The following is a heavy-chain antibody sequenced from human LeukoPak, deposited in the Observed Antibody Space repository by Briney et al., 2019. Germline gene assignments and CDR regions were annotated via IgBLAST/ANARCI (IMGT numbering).Heavy chain of an antibody. V-gene: IGHV3-23*01. CDR1: GFTFSSYG. Sequence: GGSLRLSCAASGFTFSSYGMSWVRQAPGKGLEWVSAISGSGGSTYYADSVKGRFTISRDNSKNTLYLQMNSLRAEDTAVYYCAKWLWGLYYFDCWGQGTLVTVSS. CDR3: AKWLWGLYYFDC. CDR2: ISGSGGST. J-gene: IGHJ4*02. D-gene: IGHD5-18*01.